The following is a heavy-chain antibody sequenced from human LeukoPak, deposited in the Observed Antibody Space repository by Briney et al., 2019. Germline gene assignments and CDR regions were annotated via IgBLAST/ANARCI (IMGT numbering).Heavy chain of an antibody. CDR3: ARSIGYYYTMDV. CDR1: GFSFSDYY. D-gene: IGHD3-22*01. CDR2: ISGSGSDL. V-gene: IGHV3-11*01. Sequence: PGGSLRLSCVACGFSFSDYYMSWICQAPGRGLEWISYISGSGSDLYYADSVKGRFTISRDNANNSLYLQMSSLRAEDTAVYYCARSIGYYYTMDVWGQGTTVTVSS. J-gene: IGHJ6*02.